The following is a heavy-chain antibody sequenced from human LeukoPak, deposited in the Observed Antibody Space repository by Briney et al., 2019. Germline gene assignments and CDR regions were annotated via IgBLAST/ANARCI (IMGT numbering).Heavy chain of an antibody. CDR3: ARDGGYCTGSSCSRPYYFDY. Sequence: GGSLRLSCAASGFTFSSYAMNWIRQAPGKGLEWVASVSSSGAYIYYADLMEGRFTISRDNAKNSLFLQMNSLRAEDTAVYYCARDGGYCTGSSCSRPYYFDYWGQGTLVTVSS. CDR2: VSSSGAYI. J-gene: IGHJ4*02. V-gene: IGHV3-21*01. CDR1: GFTFSSYA. D-gene: IGHD2-15*01.